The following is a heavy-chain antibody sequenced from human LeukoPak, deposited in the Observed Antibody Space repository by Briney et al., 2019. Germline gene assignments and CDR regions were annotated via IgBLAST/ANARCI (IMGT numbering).Heavy chain of an antibody. Sequence: SETLSLTCAVYGGSFSGNYWSWIRQPPGKGLDWIGKINHSGSTNYNPSLESRVTISVDMSKNQFSLKLSSVTAADTAVYYCALDSTSTNYYYYGMDVWGQGTTVTVSS. CDR3: ALDSTSTNYYYYGMDV. CDR1: GGSFSGNY. CDR2: INHSGST. J-gene: IGHJ6*02. V-gene: IGHV4-34*01. D-gene: IGHD2-2*01.